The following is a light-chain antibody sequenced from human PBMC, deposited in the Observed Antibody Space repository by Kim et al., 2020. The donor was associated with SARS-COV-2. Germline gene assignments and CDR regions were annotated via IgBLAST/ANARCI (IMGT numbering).Light chain of an antibody. CDR1: NIGSKS. CDR3: KVWGSSSDHWV. V-gene: IGLV3-21*04. Sequence: SYELTQPPSVSVAPGKTARITCGGTNIGSKSVHWYQQKPGQASVLVIYYDSDRPSGIPERFSGSNSGNTATLPISRVEAGDEADYYCKVWGSSSDHWVFGGGTQLTVL. CDR2: YDS. J-gene: IGLJ3*02.